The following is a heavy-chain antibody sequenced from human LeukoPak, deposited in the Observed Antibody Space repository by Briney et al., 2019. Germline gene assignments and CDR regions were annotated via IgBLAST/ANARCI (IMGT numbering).Heavy chain of an antibody. J-gene: IGHJ4*02. CDR3: ATADYGDYEYY. V-gene: IGHV4-34*01. CDR2: INHSGST. Sequence: SETLSLTCAVYGGSFSGYYWSWIRQPPGKGLEWIGEINHSGSTNYNPSPKSRVTISVDTSKNQFSLKLSSVTAADTAVYYCATADYGDYEYYWGQGTLVTVSS. CDR1: GGSFSGYY. D-gene: IGHD4-17*01.